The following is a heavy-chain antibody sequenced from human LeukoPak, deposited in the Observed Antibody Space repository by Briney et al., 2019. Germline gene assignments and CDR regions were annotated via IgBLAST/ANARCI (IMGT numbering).Heavy chain of an antibody. J-gene: IGHJ4*02. Sequence: PSETLSLTCTVSGGSISSSNYYWGWIRQPPGKGLEWIGSIYYSGSAYYNPSLKSRVTISVDTSKNQFSLKLSSVTAADTAVYYCARGSGYHYGDFDYWGQGTLVTVSS. CDR2: IYYSGSA. D-gene: IGHD3-22*01. CDR1: GGSISSSNYY. V-gene: IGHV4-39*01. CDR3: ARGSGYHYGDFDY.